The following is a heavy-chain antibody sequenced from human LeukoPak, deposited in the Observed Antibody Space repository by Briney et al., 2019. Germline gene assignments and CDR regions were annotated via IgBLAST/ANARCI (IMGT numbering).Heavy chain of an antibody. Sequence: GGSLRLSCAASGFSFGGYWMSWVRQAPGKGLEWVANLKQDESERYYVDSVKGRFTISRDNAMNSVFLQMNSLRAEDTAVYYCARDRRDSSGWYFSFYYMDVWGKGTTVTVSS. D-gene: IGHD6-19*01. J-gene: IGHJ6*03. CDR3: ARDRRDSSGWYFSFYYMDV. CDR2: LKQDESER. V-gene: IGHV3-7*01. CDR1: GFSFGGYW.